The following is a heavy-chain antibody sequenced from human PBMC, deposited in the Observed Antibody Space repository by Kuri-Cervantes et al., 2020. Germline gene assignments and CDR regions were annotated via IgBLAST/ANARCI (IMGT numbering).Heavy chain of an antibody. V-gene: IGHV3-48*03. J-gene: IGHJ6*02. Sequence: GESLKISCAASGFTFSSYEMNWVRQAPGKGLEWVSYISSSGSTIYYADSVKGRFTISRDNAKNSLYLQMNSLRAEDTAVYYCASFYYDSSGYYRSHTYYYGMDVWGQGTTVTVSS. CDR3: ASFYYDSSGYYRSHTYYYGMDV. CDR1: GFTFSSYE. D-gene: IGHD3-22*01. CDR2: ISSSGSTI.